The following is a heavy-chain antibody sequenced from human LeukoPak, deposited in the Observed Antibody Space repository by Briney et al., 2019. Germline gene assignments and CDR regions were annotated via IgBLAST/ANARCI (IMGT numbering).Heavy chain of an antibody. CDR2: VNDRGSA. CDR3: ARGVVSGRFGDYYYYMDV. J-gene: IGHJ6*03. V-gene: IGHV4-34*01. CDR1: GGSFSGHY. D-gene: IGHD3-16*01. Sequence: SETLSLTCAVYGGSFSGHYWTWIRQTPGKGLQWIGEVNDRGSANYNPSLKSRLSISEDKSKNQFSLRLPSVTAADTAVYYCARGVVSGRFGDYYYYMDVWGIGTTVTVSS.